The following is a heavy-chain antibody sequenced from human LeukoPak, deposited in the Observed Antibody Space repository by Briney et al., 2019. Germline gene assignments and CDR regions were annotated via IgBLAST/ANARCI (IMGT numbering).Heavy chain of an antibody. J-gene: IGHJ4*02. V-gene: IGHV3-23*01. CDR1: GFTFSSYA. Sequence: PGGSLRLSYAASGFTFSSYAMSWVRQAPGKGLEWVSAISGSGGSTYYADSVKGRFTISRDNSKNTLYLQMNSLRAEDTAVYYCAKWSGYSSSWFTFDYWGQGTLVTVSS. CDR3: AKWSGYSSSWFTFDY. CDR2: ISGSGGST. D-gene: IGHD6-13*01.